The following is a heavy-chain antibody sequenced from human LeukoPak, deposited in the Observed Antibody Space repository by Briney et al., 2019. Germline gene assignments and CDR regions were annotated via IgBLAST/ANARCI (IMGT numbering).Heavy chain of an antibody. V-gene: IGHV1-8*01. CDR3: ARGRWDHQSYYYGMDV. J-gene: IGHJ6*02. CDR1: GYTFTSYD. D-gene: IGHD4-23*01. Sequence: GASVKVSCKASGYTFTSYDINWVRQATGQGLEWMGWMNPNSGNTGYTQKFQGRVTMTRNTSISTAYMELSSLRSEDTAVYYCARGRWDHQSYYYGMDVWGQGTTVTVSS. CDR2: MNPNSGNT.